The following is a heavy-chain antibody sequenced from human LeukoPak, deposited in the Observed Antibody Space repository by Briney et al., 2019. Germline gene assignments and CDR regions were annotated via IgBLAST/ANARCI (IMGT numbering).Heavy chain of an antibody. V-gene: IGHV1-18*01. CDR3: ARVREDRSSWRYYYYYMDV. J-gene: IGHJ6*03. CDR2: ISAYNGNT. CDR1: GYTFTIYG. D-gene: IGHD6-13*01. Sequence: ASVKVSCKAAGYTFTIYGISWVRLAPGQGLEWMGWISAYNGNTNYAQKLQGRVTMTTDTSTSTAYMELRSLRSDDTAVYYCARVREDRSSWRYYYYYMDVWGKGTTVTVSS.